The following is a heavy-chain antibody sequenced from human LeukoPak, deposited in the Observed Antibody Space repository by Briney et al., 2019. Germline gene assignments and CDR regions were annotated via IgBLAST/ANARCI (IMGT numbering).Heavy chain of an antibody. J-gene: IGHJ3*02. V-gene: IGHV3-66*01. D-gene: IGHD6-19*01. CDR1: GFTVSSNY. CDR2: IYSGGST. Sequence: GGSLRLSCAASGFTVSSNYMSWVRQAPGKGLEWVSVIYSGGSTYYGDSVKARFTISRDISKNTLYLQMNSLRAEDTAVFYCARDHRLGALDIWGQGTMVTVSS. CDR3: ARDHRLGALDI.